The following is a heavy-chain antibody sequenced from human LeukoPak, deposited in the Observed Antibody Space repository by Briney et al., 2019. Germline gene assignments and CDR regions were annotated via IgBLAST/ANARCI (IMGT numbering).Heavy chain of an antibody. Sequence: GGSLSFSGEAYGFTCSSYEMNWVGHGPGKGLEWVAYISSSGSTIYYADSVDGRFTISRDNAKNSLSLQMNSLRAEDTAVYYCARDTLRPYYDSSGPDAFDIWGRGTLVTVSS. D-gene: IGHD3-22*01. CDR1: GFTCSSYE. J-gene: IGHJ3*02. CDR2: ISSSGSTI. CDR3: ARDTLRPYYDSSGPDAFDI. V-gene: IGHV3-48*03.